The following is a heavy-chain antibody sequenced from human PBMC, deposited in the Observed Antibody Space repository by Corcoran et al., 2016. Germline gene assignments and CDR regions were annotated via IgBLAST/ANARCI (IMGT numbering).Heavy chain of an antibody. J-gene: IGHJ6*02. CDR1: GGSISSSSYY. CDR2: IYYSGST. CDR3: ASEGVTRWGYGMDV. V-gene: IGHV4-39*01. D-gene: IGHD3-10*01. Sequence: QLQLQESGPGLVKPSETLSLTCTVSGGSISSSSYYWGWIRQPPGKGLEWIGSIYYSGSTYYNPSLKSRVTISVDTSKNQFSLKLSSVTAADTAMYYCASEGVTRWGYGMDVWGQGTTVTVSS.